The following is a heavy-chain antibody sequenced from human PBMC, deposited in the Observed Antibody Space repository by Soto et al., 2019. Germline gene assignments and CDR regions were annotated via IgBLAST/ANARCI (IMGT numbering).Heavy chain of an antibody. CDR2: INGDGSGT. CDR1: GFTFSGSW. J-gene: IGHJ4*02. V-gene: IGHV3-74*01. Sequence: EVQLVESGGGLVQPGGSLRLSCAASGFTFSGSWMHWVRQAPGKGLVWVSRINGDGSGTSYADFVKGRFTISRDDANNTLFLQMNGQRAEDTAVYYCARGIFGSGTANDYWGQGTLVTVSS. CDR3: ARGIFGSGTANDY. D-gene: IGHD3-10*01.